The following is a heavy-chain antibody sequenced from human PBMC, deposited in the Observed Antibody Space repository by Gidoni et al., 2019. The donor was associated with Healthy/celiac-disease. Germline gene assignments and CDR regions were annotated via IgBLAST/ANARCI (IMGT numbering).Heavy chain of an antibody. CDR3: ARDIVVVPAASDAFDI. Sequence: QVQLVQSGAEVKKPGAAVKVSCTAYGYTCTSYGISWVRQAPGQGFGWMGWISAYNGNTNYAQKLESRVTMTTDTSTSTAYMELRSLRSDDTAVYYCARDIVVVPAASDAFDIWGQGTMVTVSS. CDR1: GYTCTSYG. V-gene: IGHV1-18*01. J-gene: IGHJ3*02. CDR2: ISAYNGNT. D-gene: IGHD2-2*01.